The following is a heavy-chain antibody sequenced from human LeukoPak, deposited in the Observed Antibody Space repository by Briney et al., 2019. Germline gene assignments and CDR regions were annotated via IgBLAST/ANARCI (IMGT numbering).Heavy chain of an antibody. J-gene: IGHJ5*02. D-gene: IGHD2-21*01. CDR3: ATSHDVKTAPYDL. CDR2: IFTSGWT. V-gene: IGHV4-4*09. CDR1: GGSISSYY. Sequence: SETLSLTCTVSGGSISSYYWSWVRQSPGKGLEWIGYIFTSGWTDYNPSLKSRVTMSVDTSKNQLSMELRFLTAADTAVYYCATSHDVKTAPYDLWGQGTLVNVSS.